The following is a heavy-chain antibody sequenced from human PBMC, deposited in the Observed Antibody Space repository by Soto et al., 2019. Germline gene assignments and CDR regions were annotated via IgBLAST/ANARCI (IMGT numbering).Heavy chain of an antibody. V-gene: IGHV1-3*01. J-gene: IGHJ6*02. D-gene: IGHD2-2*01. CDR2: INAGNGNT. CDR1: GYTFTSYA. CDR3: ARFPASDIVVVPAAMSYYYGMDV. Sequence: ASVKVSCTASGYTFTSYAMHWVRQAPGQRLEWMGWINAGNGNTKYSQKFQGRVTITRDTSASTAYMELSSLRSEDTAVYYCARFPASDIVVVPAAMSYYYGMDVWGQGTTVTVSS.